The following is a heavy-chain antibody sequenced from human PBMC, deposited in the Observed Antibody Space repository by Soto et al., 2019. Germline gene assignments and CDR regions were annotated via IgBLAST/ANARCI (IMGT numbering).Heavy chain of an antibody. CDR3: ASGITAMVMGLGY. Sequence: ASVKVSCKASGGTFSSYAISWVRQAPGQGLEWMGGIIPIFGTTNYAQKFQGRVTMTRDTSTSTVYMELSSLRSEDTAVYYCASGITAMVMGLGYWGQGTLVTVSS. V-gene: IGHV1-69*05. J-gene: IGHJ4*02. CDR1: GGTFSSYA. D-gene: IGHD5-18*01. CDR2: IIPIFGTT.